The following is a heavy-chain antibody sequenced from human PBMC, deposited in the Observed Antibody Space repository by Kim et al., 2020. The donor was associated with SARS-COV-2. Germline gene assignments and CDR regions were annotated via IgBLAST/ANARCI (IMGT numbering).Heavy chain of an antibody. CDR3: ARESDYGDPPAFDI. D-gene: IGHD4-17*01. Sequence: NPSLKSRVTISVDTSKNQFSLKLSSVTAADTAVYYCARESDYGDPPAFDIWGQGTMVTVSS. V-gene: IGHV4-31*02. J-gene: IGHJ3*02.